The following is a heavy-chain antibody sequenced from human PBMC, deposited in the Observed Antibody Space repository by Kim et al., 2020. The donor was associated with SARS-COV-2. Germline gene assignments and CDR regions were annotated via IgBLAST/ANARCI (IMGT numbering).Heavy chain of an antibody. V-gene: IGHV3-33*05. Sequence: GGSLRLSCAASGFTFSSYGMHWVRQAPGKGLEWVAVISYDGSNKYYADSVKGRFTISRDNSKNTLYQQMNSLRAEDTAVYYCARVLITMVRGVIVTPGHWGQGTLVTVSS. CDR2: ISYDGSNK. J-gene: IGHJ4*02. D-gene: IGHD3-10*01. CDR3: ARVLITMVRGVIVTPGH. CDR1: GFTFSSYG.